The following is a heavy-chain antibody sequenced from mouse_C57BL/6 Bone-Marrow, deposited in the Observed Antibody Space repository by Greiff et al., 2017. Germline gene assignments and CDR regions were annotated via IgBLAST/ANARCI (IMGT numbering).Heavy chain of an antibody. D-gene: IGHD1-1*01. V-gene: IGHV1-4*01. Sequence: QVQRQQSGAELARPGAPVRMSGKASGNTFTSYTMHWGNQRPGRGLEWIGYFNPSRGYTKYNQKFKDKATLTADKSSSTAYMQLSSLTSEDSAVYYCAYYGSKGYWGQGTTLTVSS. CDR1: GNTFTSYT. J-gene: IGHJ2*01. CDR3: AYYGSKGY. CDR2: FNPSRGYT.